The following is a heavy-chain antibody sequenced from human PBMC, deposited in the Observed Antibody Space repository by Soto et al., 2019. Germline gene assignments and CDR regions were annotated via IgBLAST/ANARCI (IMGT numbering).Heavy chain of an antibody. CDR2: IRSKAYGGTT. J-gene: IGHJ6*02. Sequence: GSLRLSCTASGFTFGDNAMSWFRQAPGKGLEWVGFIRSKAYGGTTEYAASVKGRFTISRDDSKSIAYLQMNSLKTEDTAVYYCTRYRRELLWFGELLYYYGMDVWGQGTTVTVSS. V-gene: IGHV3-49*03. CDR1: GFTFGDNA. D-gene: IGHD3-10*01. CDR3: TRYRRELLWFGELLYYYGMDV.